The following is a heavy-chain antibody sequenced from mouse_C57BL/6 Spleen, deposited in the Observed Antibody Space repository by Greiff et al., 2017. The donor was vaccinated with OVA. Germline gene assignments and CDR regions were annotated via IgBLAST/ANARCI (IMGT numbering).Heavy chain of an antibody. J-gene: IGHJ2*01. CDR2: INPSTGGT. V-gene: IGHV1-42*01. D-gene: IGHD1-1*01. CDR1: GYSFTGYY. Sequence: EVMLVESGPELVKPGASVKISCKASGYSFTGYYMNWVKQSPEKSLEWIGEINPSTGGTTYNQKFKAKATLTVDKSSSTAYMQLKSLTSEDSAVYYCARGSSRGYYFDYWGQGTTLTVSS. CDR3: ARGSSRGYYFDY.